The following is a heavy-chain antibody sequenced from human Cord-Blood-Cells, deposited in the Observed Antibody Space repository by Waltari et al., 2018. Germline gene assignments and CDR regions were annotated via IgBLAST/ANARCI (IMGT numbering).Heavy chain of an antibody. CDR1: GYSISSGYY. CDR2: IYHSGST. J-gene: IGHJ4*02. Sequence: QVQLQESGPGLVKPSETLSLTCAVSGYSISSGYYWGWIRQPPGKGLEWIGGIYHSGSTYYNPSLRSRVTISVDTSKNQFSRKLSSVTAADTAVYYCARETGWGLGLGRYFDYWGQGTLVTVSS. CDR3: ARETGWGLGLGRYFDY. V-gene: IGHV4-38-2*02. D-gene: IGHD7-27*01.